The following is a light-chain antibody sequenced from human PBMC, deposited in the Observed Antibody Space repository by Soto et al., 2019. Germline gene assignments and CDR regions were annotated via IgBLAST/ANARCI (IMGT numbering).Light chain of an antibody. CDR1: ESISKF. J-gene: IGKJ4*01. Sequence: DIQMPQSPSSLSASVGDRVTITCRASESISKFLNWYQQKPGKAPELLIYAASSLQSGVPSRFSGSGSGTDFTLTISSLQPEDFATYYCQQSYSTPLTFGGGTNVETK. CDR2: AAS. V-gene: IGKV1-39*01. CDR3: QQSYSTPLT.